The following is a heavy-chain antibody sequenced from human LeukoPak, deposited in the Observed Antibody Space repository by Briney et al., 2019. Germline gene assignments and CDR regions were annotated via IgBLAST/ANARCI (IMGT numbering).Heavy chain of an antibody. CDR3: ARGARNYDFWSGYSPSLYYMDV. V-gene: IGHV4-34*01. Sequence: SETLSLTXAVYGGSFSGYYWSWIRQPPGKGLEWIGEINHSGSTNYNPSLKSRVTISVDTSKNQFSLKLSSVTAADTAVYYCARGARNYDFWSGYSPSLYYMDVWGKGTTVTVSS. J-gene: IGHJ6*03. D-gene: IGHD3-3*01. CDR2: INHSGST. CDR1: GGSFSGYY.